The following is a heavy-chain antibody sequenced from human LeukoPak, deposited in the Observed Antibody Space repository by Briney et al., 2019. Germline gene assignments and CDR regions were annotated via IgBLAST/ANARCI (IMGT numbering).Heavy chain of an antibody. CDR3: AKDSKGYSSGWDLDY. Sequence: GGSLRLSCAASGFTVSRNYMSWVRQAPGKGLEWVSVIYSGGSTYYADSVKGRFTISRDNSKNTLYLQMNSLRAEDTALYYCAKDSKGYSSGWDLDYWGQGTLVTVSS. J-gene: IGHJ4*02. CDR1: GFTVSRNY. V-gene: IGHV3-66*01. CDR2: IYSGGST. D-gene: IGHD6-19*01.